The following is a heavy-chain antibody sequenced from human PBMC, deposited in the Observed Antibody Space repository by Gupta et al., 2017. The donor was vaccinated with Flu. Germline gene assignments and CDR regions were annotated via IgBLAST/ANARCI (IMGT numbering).Heavy chain of an antibody. CDR3: ARLYGSNSGLGY. CDR2: IYSDGSGT. J-gene: IGHJ4*02. Sequence: VRQAPGKGLVWVSLIYSDGSGTTYADSVKGRFTISRDNAKNTVYLQMNSLRADDTAVYYCARLYGSNSGLGYWGQGTLVTVSS. D-gene: IGHD4-17*01. V-gene: IGHV3-74*01.